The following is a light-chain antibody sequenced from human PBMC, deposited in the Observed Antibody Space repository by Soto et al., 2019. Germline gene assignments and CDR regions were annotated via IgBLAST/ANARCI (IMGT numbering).Light chain of an antibody. CDR1: SSDVGGYNY. CDR2: DVS. J-gene: IGLJ1*01. V-gene: IGLV2-14*01. Sequence: QSVLTQPASVSGSPGQSITISCTGTSSDVGGYNYVSWYQQHPGKAPKLMIYDVSNRPSGVSNRFSGSKSGKTASLTISGLQAEDEADYYCSSYTSSSTRVFGTGIKVAVL. CDR3: SSYTSSSTRV.